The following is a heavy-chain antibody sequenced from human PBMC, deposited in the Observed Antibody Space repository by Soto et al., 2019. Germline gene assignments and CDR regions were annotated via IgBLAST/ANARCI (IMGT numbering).Heavy chain of an antibody. CDR1: GFTFSNYG. CDR3: ARDYSRYYGMDV. J-gene: IGHJ6*02. Sequence: LRLSCAASGFTFSNYGMHWVRQAPGKGLESVAVIWYDGTNKYYADSVKGRFTISRDNSKNTMYLQVNSLRAEDTAVYYCARDYSRYYGMDVWGQGTMVTVSS. V-gene: IGHV3-33*01. CDR2: IWYDGTNK. D-gene: IGHD2-15*01.